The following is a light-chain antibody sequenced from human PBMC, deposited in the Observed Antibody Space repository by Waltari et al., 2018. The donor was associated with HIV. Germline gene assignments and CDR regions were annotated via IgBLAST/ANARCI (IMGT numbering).Light chain of an antibody. V-gene: IGLV1-44*01. CDR3: ASWDDSLIGPV. CDR2: SNN. J-gene: IGLJ2*01. CDR1: SFNIGSNT. Sequence: QSVLSQPPSASGTPGQRVTISCSGSSFNIGSNTVNWYQQLPGTAPKLLINSNNKRHSGVPDRFSGSKSGTSASLAISGLQSDDEADYYCASWDDSLIGPVFGGGTKLTVL.